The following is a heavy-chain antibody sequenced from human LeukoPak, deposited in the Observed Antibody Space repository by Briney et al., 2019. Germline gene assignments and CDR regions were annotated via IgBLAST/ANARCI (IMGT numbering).Heavy chain of an antibody. CDR3: AKDDDYVWGSYRPLMSGHDAFDI. D-gene: IGHD3-16*02. J-gene: IGHJ3*02. CDR2: ISASGFNT. Sequence: PGGSLRLSCAASRFTFSSQAMSWVRQAPGKGLEWVSAISASGFNTYYADSVKGRFTISRDNSKNTLYLQMNSLRAEDTAVYYCAKDDDYVWGSYRPLMSGHDAFDIWGQGTMVTVSS. V-gene: IGHV3-23*01. CDR1: RFTFSSQA.